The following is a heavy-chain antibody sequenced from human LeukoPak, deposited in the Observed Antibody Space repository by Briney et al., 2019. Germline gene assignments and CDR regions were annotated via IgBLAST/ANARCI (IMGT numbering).Heavy chain of an antibody. J-gene: IGHJ4*02. CDR2: INSDGSST. Sequence: GGSLRLSCAASGFTFSSYWMHWVRHAPGKGLVWVSRINSDGSSTSYADSVKGRFTISRDNAKNTLYLHMNSLRAEDTAVYYCARDWYWGRAWFDYWGQGTLVTVSS. D-gene: IGHD7-27*01. CDR1: GFTFSSYW. CDR3: ARDWYWGRAWFDY. V-gene: IGHV3-74*01.